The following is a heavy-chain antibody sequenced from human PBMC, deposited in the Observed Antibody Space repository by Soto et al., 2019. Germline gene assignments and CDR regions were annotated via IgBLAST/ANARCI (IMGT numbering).Heavy chain of an antibody. V-gene: IGHV4-31*03. CDR1: GGSISSGGYY. CDR2: IYYSGNT. CDR3: ARGLGGYGSGEGYFDS. D-gene: IGHD3-10*01. Sequence: QVQLQESGPGLVKPSQTLSLTCTVSGGSISSGGYYWSWIRQHPGKGLEWIGYIYYSGNTYYNPALKSRVTISVDTSKSRFSLKLSAVTAADTAVYYCARGLGGYGSGEGYFDSWGQGTLVTVSS. J-gene: IGHJ4*02.